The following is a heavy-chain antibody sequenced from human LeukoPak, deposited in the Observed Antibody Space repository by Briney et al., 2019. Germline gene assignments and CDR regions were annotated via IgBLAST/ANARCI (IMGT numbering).Heavy chain of an antibody. D-gene: IGHD2-2*02. CDR2: IWYDGSSK. V-gene: IGHV3-30*02. J-gene: IGHJ4*02. CDR3: AKDLYEGDY. CDR1: GFSFSSYG. Sequence: GGSLRLSCAASGFSFSSYGMHWVRQAPGKGLEWVALIWYDGSSKHYADSVRGRFTISRDNSKNTLYLQMNSLRAEDTAVYYCAKDLYEGDYWGQGTLVTVSS.